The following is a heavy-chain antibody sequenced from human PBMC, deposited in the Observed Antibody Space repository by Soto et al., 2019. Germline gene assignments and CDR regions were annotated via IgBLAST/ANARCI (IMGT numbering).Heavy chain of an antibody. CDR1: GGTFSSYA. CDR2: IIPIFGTA. Sequence: PGGSLRLSCAASGGTFSSYAISWVRQAPGQGFEWMGGIIPIFGTANYAQKFQGRVTITADESTSTAYMELSSLRSEDTAVYYCARRRLTGRIYYYYGMDVWGQGTTVTVSS. CDR3: ARRRLTGRIYYYYGMDV. D-gene: IGHD3-9*01. J-gene: IGHJ6*02. V-gene: IGHV1-69*01.